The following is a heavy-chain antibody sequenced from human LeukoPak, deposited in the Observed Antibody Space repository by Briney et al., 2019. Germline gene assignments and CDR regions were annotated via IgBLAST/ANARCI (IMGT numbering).Heavy chain of an antibody. CDR3: ATGGLGGIFRGYCSSTSCRPYDY. V-gene: IGHV1-24*01. Sequence: ASVKVSCKVSGYTLTELSMHWVRQAPGKGLEWMGGFDPEDGETIYAQKFQGRVTMTEDTSTDTAYMELSSLRSEDTAVYYCATGGLGGIFRGYCSSTSCRPYDYWGQGTLVTVSS. J-gene: IGHJ4*02. CDR2: FDPEDGET. D-gene: IGHD2-2*01. CDR1: GYTLTELS.